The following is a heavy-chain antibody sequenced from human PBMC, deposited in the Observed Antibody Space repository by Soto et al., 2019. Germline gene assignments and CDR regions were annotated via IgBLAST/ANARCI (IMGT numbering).Heavy chain of an antibody. CDR2: ISFDGINK. J-gene: IGHJ1*01. CDR1: GFTFSSHG. D-gene: IGHD1-26*01. Sequence: PGGSLRLSCAASGFTFSSHGMHWVRQAPGKGLEWVAVISFDGINKYYADSVKGRFTISRDNSKNTLYLQMNSLRAEDTAVYYCASRVPHGTYGAPYFQHWGQGTLVTVS. CDR3: ASRVPHGTYGAPYFQH. V-gene: IGHV3-30*03.